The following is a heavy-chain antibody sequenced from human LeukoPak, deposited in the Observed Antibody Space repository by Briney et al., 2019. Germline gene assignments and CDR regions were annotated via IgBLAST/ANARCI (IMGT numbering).Heavy chain of an antibody. V-gene: IGHV1-18*01. J-gene: IGHJ4*02. CDR2: ISAYNGNT. CDR1: GYTFTSYG. D-gene: IGHD3-22*01. Sequence: GASVKVSCKASGYTFTSYGISWVRQAPGQGLEWMGWISAYNGNTNYAQKLQGRVTMTTDTSTSTAYVELRSLRSDDTAVYYCARVYIVSYYYDSSGYDYWGQGTLVTVSS. CDR3: ARVYIVSYYYDSSGYDY.